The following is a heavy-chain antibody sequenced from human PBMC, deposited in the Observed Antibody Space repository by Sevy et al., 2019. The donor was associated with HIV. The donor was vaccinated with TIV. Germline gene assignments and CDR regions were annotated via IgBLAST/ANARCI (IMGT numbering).Heavy chain of an antibody. CDR3: ARELVADIVVVVAADINYYYYGMDV. Sequence: GGSLRLSCAASGFTFSSYSMNWVRQAPGKGLEWVSSISSSSSYIYYADSVKGRFTISRDNAKNSLYLQMNSLRAEDTAVYYCARELVADIVVVVAADINYYYYGMDVWGQGTTVTVSS. CDR1: GFTFSSYS. D-gene: IGHD2-15*01. CDR2: ISSSSSYI. V-gene: IGHV3-21*01. J-gene: IGHJ6*02.